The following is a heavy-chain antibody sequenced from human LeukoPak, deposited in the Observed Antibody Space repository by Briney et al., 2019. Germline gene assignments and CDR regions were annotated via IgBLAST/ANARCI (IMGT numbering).Heavy chain of an antibody. J-gene: IGHJ6*02. D-gene: IGHD4-17*01. V-gene: IGHV4-31*03. CDR2: IYYSGST. Sequence: SETLSLTCTVSGGSISSGGYYWSWIRRHPGKGLEWIGYIYYSGSTYYNPSLKSRVTISVDTSKNQFSLKLSSVTAADTAVYYCARLEKTYGDRYYYYYGMDVWGQGTTVTVSS. CDR3: ARLEKTYGDRYYYYYGMDV. CDR1: GGSISSGGYY.